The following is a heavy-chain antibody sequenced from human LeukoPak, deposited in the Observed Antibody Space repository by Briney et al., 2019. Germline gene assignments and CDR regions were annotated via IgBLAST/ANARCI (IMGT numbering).Heavy chain of an antibody. D-gene: IGHD2-2*02. CDR1: GFTFSSYG. Sequence: AGGSLRLSCAASGFTFSSYGMHWVRQAPGKGLEWVAVISYDGSNKYYADSVKGRFTISRDNSKNTLYLQMNSLRAEDTAVYYCAKADSYCSSTSCYTEPYFDYWGQGTLVTVSS. V-gene: IGHV3-30*18. CDR3: AKADSYCSSTSCYTEPYFDY. J-gene: IGHJ4*02. CDR2: ISYDGSNK.